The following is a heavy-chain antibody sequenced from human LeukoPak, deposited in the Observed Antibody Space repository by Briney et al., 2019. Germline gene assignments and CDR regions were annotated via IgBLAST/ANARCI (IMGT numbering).Heavy chain of an antibody. Sequence: ASVKVSCKVSGYTLTELSMRWVRQAPGKGLEWMGGFDPEDGEAIYAQKFQGRVTMTEDTSTDTAYMELSSLRSEDTAVYYCATNWNDLLGAFDIWGQGTMVTVSS. CDR3: ATNWNDLLGAFDI. D-gene: IGHD1-20*01. CDR1: GYTLTELS. J-gene: IGHJ3*02. V-gene: IGHV1-24*01. CDR2: FDPEDGEA.